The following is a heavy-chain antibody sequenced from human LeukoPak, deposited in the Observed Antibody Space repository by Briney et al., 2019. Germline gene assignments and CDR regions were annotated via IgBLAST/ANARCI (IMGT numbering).Heavy chain of an antibody. D-gene: IGHD2-8*01. V-gene: IGHV3-21*01. CDR2: ISSSSSYI. CDR1: GFTFSSYS. Sequence: GGSLRLSCAASGFTFSSYSMNWVRQAPGKGLEWVSSISSSSSYIYYADSVKGRFTISRDNAKNSLYLQMNSLRAEDTAVYYCAGDTTDCTNGVCYFYYYYYMDVWGKGTTVTVSS. J-gene: IGHJ6*03. CDR3: AGDTTDCTNGVCYFYYYYYMDV.